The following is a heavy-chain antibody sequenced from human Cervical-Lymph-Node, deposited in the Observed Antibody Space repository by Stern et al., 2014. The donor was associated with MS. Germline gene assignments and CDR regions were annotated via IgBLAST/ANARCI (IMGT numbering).Heavy chain of an antibody. V-gene: IGHV1-46*01. CDR2: INPSGGST. CDR1: GYTFTSYY. Sequence: QVQLVQSGAEVKKPGASVKVSCKASGYTFTSYYMHWVRQAPGQGLEGMGIINPSGGSTSYAQKFQGRVTMTRDTSTSTVYMELSSLRSEDTAVYYCARDMEQWLGSDYWGQGTLVTVSS. J-gene: IGHJ4*02. D-gene: IGHD6-19*01. CDR3: ARDMEQWLGSDY.